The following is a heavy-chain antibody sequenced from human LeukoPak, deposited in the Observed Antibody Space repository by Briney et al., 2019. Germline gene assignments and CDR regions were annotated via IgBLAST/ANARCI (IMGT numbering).Heavy chain of an antibody. CDR1: GLTFSSYA. D-gene: IGHD1-26*01. CDR2: ISSGGGST. CDR3: PKGGGSSPFDY. J-gene: IGHJ4*02. Sequence: GGSLRLSCAASGLTFSSYAMTWVRQAPGKGLEWVSSISSGGGSTYYADSVKGRFTISRDNSKNTLYLQMNSLRAEDTAVYYCPKGGGSSPFDYWGQGTLVTVSS. V-gene: IGHV3-23*01.